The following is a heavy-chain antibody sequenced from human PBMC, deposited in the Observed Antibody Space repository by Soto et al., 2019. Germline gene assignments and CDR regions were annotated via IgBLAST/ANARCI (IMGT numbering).Heavy chain of an antibody. D-gene: IGHD3-10*01. CDR1: GFTFSSYW. CDR2: IKQDGSEK. CDR3: AREVVPGVLLWFGELSFDY. Sequence: EVQLVESGGGLVQPGGSLRLSCAASGFTFSSYWMSWVRQAPGKGLEWVANIKQDGSEKYYVDSVKGRFTISRDNAKNSLYLQMNGLRAEDTAVYYCAREVVPGVLLWFGELSFDYWGQGTLVTVSS. J-gene: IGHJ4*02. V-gene: IGHV3-7*01.